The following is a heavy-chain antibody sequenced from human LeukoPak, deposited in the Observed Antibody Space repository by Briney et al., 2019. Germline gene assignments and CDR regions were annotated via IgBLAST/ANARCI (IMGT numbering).Heavy chain of an antibody. CDR2: FDPEDGET. J-gene: IGHJ6*03. Sequence: ASVKVSCKVSGYTLTELSMHWVRQAPGKGLEWMGGFDPEDGETIYAQKFQGRVTMTTDTSTSTAYMELRSLRSDDTAVYYCARTFKEWNYDYVWGSYRSECYMDVWGKGTTVTISS. V-gene: IGHV1-24*01. CDR3: ARTFKEWNYDYVWGSYRSECYMDV. D-gene: IGHD3-16*02. CDR1: GYTLTELS.